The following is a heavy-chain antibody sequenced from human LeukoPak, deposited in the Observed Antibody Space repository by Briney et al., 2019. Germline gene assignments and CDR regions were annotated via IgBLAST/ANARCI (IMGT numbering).Heavy chain of an antibody. D-gene: IGHD2-21*01. J-gene: IGHJ4*02. V-gene: IGHV4-59*01. Sequence: SETLSLTCTVSGDSINDYYWSWIRQPPGKGLEWIGYIYFSGTTNYNPSLKSRVTISLDTSKNQFSLKLSSVTAADTAVYYCARSGMWFSINDWGQGTLITVSS. CDR2: IYFSGTT. CDR3: ARSGMWFSIND. CDR1: GDSINDYY.